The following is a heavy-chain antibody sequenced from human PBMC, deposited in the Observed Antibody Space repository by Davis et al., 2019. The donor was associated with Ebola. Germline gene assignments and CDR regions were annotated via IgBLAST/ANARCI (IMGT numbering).Heavy chain of an antibody. CDR2: IKEDGSEK. D-gene: IGHD2-2*01. CDR1: GFTFNRYW. V-gene: IGHV3-7*03. Sequence: PGGSLRLSCAASGFTFNRYWMSWVRQAPGKGLQWVANIKEDGSEKYYVDSVKGRFTITRDNAKNSLYLQMTSLIAEDTAVYYCARVSVPAALVPIDYYAMDVWGQGTTVTVSS. J-gene: IGHJ6*02. CDR3: ARVSVPAALVPIDYYAMDV.